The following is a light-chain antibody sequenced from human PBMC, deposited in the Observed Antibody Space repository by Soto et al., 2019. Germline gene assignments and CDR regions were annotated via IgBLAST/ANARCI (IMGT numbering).Light chain of an antibody. CDR1: CSNIGSHN. Sequence: QSVLTQPPSASGTPGQRVTISCSGSCSNIGSHNIYWYQQLPGTAPQLLIYKNNQRPSGVPDRFSGSKSGTSASLAISGLRSEDEADYYCAVWDDSLSGRVFGGGTKLTVL. V-gene: IGLV1-47*01. J-gene: IGLJ2*01. CDR3: AVWDDSLSGRV. CDR2: KNN.